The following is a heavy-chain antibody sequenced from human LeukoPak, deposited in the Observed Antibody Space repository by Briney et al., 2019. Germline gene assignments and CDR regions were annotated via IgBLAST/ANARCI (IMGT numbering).Heavy chain of an antibody. V-gene: IGHV1-18*01. CDR3: ARDKLDYDILTGYGNYFDY. Sequence: ASVKVSFKASGYTFTSYGISWVRQAPGQGLEWMGWISAYNGNTNYAQKLQGRVTMTTDTSTSTAYMELRSLRSDDTAVYYCARDKLDYDILTGYGNYFDYWGQGTLVTVSS. D-gene: IGHD3-9*01. J-gene: IGHJ4*02. CDR1: GYTFTSYG. CDR2: ISAYNGNT.